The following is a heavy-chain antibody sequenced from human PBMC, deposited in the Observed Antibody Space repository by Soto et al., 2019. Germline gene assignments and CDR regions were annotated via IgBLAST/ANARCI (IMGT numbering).Heavy chain of an antibody. CDR3: ARHGNPFAY. Sequence: ASVMVSCKASGYTFTNFGISWVRQAPGQGLEWMGWISAYNGNTNYAQNFQGRVTMTTDTSTSTAYMELRSLRSDDTAVYYCARHGNPFAYCSRRTLVSGSS. CDR2: ISAYNGNT. CDR1: GYTFTNFG. J-gene: IGHJ4*02. V-gene: IGHV1-18*01.